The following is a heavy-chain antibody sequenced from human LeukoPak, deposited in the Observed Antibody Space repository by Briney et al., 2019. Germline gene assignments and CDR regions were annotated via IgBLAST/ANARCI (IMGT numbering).Heavy chain of an antibody. CDR2: ISYDGSNK. V-gene: IGHV3-30*18. J-gene: IGHJ6*02. Sequence: PGGSLRLSCAASGFTLSSYWMHWVRQAPGKGLEWVAVISYDGSNKYYADSVKGRFTISRDNSKNTLYLQMNSLRAEDTAVYYCAKSVWFGELFPDYYYGMDVWGQGTTVTVSS. D-gene: IGHD3-10*01. CDR3: AKSVWFGELFPDYYYGMDV. CDR1: GFTLSSYW.